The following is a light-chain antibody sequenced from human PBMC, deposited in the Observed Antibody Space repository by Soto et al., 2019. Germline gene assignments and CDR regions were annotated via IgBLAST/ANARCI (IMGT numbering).Light chain of an antibody. CDR3: QQYYSTPQT. Sequence: DIVMTQSPDSLAVSLGERATINCKSSQSVLHSSNNKNYLAWFQQKPGQPPKLLIYWASTRESGVPGRFSSSGSGTDFTLTISSLQSEDVAVYSCQQYYSTPQTFGQGTKVEIK. CDR2: WAS. V-gene: IGKV4-1*01. J-gene: IGKJ1*01. CDR1: QSVLHSSNNKNY.